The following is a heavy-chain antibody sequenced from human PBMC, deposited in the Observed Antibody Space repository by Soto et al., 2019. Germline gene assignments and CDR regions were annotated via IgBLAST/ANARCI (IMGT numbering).Heavy chain of an antibody. D-gene: IGHD3-3*01. Sequence: QPGGSLRLSCAASGFTFSSYGMHWVRQAPGKGLEWVAVIWYDGSNKYYADSVKGRFTISRDNSKNTLYLQMNSLRAEDTAVYYCASPLRPPYLYDLGYWGQGTLVTVSS. CDR1: GFTFSSYG. CDR3: ASPLRPPYLYDLGY. J-gene: IGHJ4*02. CDR2: IWYDGSNK. V-gene: IGHV3-33*01.